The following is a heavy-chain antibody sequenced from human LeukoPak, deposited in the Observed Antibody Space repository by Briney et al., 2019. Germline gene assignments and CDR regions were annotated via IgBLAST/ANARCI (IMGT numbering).Heavy chain of an antibody. J-gene: IGHJ3*02. CDR3: ARDLGYYSDSSALDAFDI. Sequence: SETLSLTCTVSGGSISTDYWSWIRQPPGKALEWIAYISYSGSTSYNPSLKSRVTISLDTSKNQFSLKLNSVTAADTAVYYCARDLGYYSDSSALDAFDIWGQGTMVTVSS. D-gene: IGHD3-22*01. CDR1: GGSISTDY. CDR2: ISYSGST. V-gene: IGHV4-59*12.